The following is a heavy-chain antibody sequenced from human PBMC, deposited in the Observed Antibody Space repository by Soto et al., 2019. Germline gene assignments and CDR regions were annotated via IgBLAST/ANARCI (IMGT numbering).Heavy chain of an antibody. J-gene: IGHJ4*02. CDR1: GYTFTSYG. V-gene: IGHV1-18*01. Sequence: QVHLVQSGAEVKKPGASVKVSCKASGYTFTSYGITWVRQAPGQGLEGMGWISAHNGNTDYAQKIQGRVIVTRDTSTSTAYMELRRLISDDTAVYYCARGRYGDYWGQGALVTVSS. CDR2: ISAHNGNT. D-gene: IGHD1-1*01. CDR3: ARGRYGDY.